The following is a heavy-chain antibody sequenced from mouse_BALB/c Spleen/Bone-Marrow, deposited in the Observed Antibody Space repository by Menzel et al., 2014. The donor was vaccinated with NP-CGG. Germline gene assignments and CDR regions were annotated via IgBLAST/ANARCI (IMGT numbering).Heavy chain of an antibody. CDR3: TRRGFAR. CDR2: ILPGSGNT. V-gene: IGHV1-9*01. CDR1: GYTFSSYW. Sequence: QVHVKQSGPELMKPGASVKISCKATGYTFSSYWIEWVKQRPGHGLEWIGEILPGSGNTHYNEKLKGKATFTADTSSNTAYMQLSSLTSEDSAVYYCTRRGFARWGQGTLVTVSA. J-gene: IGHJ3*01.